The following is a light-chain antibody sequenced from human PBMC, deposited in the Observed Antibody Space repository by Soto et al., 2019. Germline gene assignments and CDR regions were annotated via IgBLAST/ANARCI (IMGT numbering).Light chain of an antibody. J-gene: IGKJ1*01. V-gene: IGKV3-20*01. Sequence: EIVLTQSPGTLSLSPGERATLSCRASQSVSSTYLAWYQQKPGQAPRLLIYGASSRATGIPDRFSGSGSGTDFTLTISRLEPEDFAVYHCQQYVDSRWTFGQGTKVEIK. CDR3: QQYVDSRWT. CDR1: QSVSSTY. CDR2: GAS.